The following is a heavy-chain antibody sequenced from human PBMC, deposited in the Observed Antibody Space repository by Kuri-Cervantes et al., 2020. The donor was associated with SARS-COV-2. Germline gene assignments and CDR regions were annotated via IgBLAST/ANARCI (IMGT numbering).Heavy chain of an antibody. D-gene: IGHD1-14*01. J-gene: IGHJ3*02. V-gene: IGHV4-38-2*01. CDR3: AGAPAKNRGAGAFDI. Sequence: SQTLSLTCAVSGYSISRVYYWGWSRQSPGKGLEGIGSIYHSGSTYYNPSLKSRVTISVDTSKNQFSLKLSSVTAADTAVYFRAGAPAKNRGAGAFDIWGQRTMVTVSS. CDR2: IYHSGST. CDR1: GYSISRVYY.